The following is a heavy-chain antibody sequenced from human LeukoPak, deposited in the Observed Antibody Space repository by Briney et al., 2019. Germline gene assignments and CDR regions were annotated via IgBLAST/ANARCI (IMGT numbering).Heavy chain of an antibody. D-gene: IGHD3-10*01. CDR2: IYYSGST. CDR3: ATGVNFDY. J-gene: IGHJ4*02. Sequence: SEILSLTCTVSGGSISSYYWSWIRQPPGKGLEWIGYIYYSGSTNYNPSLKSRVTISVDTSKNQFSLKLSSVTAADTAVYYCATGVNFDYWGQGTLVTVSS. V-gene: IGHV4-59*01. CDR1: GGSISSYY.